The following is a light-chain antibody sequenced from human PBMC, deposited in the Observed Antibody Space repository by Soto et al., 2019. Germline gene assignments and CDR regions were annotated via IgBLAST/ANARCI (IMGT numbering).Light chain of an antibody. J-gene: IGKJ1*01. CDR1: QSVSTN. CDR3: QPYNNWLST. V-gene: IGKV3-15*01. CDR2: SAS. Sequence: DMVMTQSPATLSVSPGERDTLSCRASQSVSTNLAWYQQKPGQAPRLLIYSASTRATGIPARFSGSGSGTEFTLTIDSLQSEDFAVYYCQPYNNWLSTVGPGTKVEIK.